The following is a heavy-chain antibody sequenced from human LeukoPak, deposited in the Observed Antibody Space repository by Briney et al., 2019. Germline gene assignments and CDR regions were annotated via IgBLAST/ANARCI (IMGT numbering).Heavy chain of an antibody. Sequence: SETLSLTCTVSGGSISSYYWSWIRQPPGKGLEWIGYIYYSGSTNYNPSLKSRVTISVDTSKNQFSLKLSSVTAADTAVYYCARGSGWYYYWGQGTLVTDSS. V-gene: IGHV4-59*08. J-gene: IGHJ4*02. CDR2: IYYSGST. CDR3: ARGSGWYYY. CDR1: GGSISSYY. D-gene: IGHD6-19*01.